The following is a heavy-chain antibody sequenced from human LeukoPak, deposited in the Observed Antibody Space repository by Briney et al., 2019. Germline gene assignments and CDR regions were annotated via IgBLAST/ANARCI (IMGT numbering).Heavy chain of an antibody. CDR2: ISAYNGNT. CDR3: ARDLRNYGDFSFDY. V-gene: IGHV1-18*01. CDR1: GYTFTSYG. J-gene: IGHJ4*02. Sequence: ASVKVSCKASGYTFTSYGISWVRQAPGQGLEWMGWISAYNGNTNYAQKLQGRVTMTTDTSTSTAYMELRSLRSDDTAVYYCARDLRNYGDFSFDYWGQGTLVTVSS. D-gene: IGHD4-17*01.